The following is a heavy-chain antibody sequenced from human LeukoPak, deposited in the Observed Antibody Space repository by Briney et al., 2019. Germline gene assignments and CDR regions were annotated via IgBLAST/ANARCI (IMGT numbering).Heavy chain of an antibody. J-gene: IGHJ4*02. CDR3: ARYSKIWFGAEYYFDY. V-gene: IGHV3-48*03. CDR1: GFTFSSYE. CDR2: ISSSGSTI. Sequence: GGSLRLSCAASGFTFSSYEMNWVRQAPGKGLEWVSYISSSGSTIYYADSVKGRFTISRDNAKNSLYLQMNSLRAEDTAVYYCARYSKIWFGAEYYFDYWGQGTLVTVSS. D-gene: IGHD3-10*01.